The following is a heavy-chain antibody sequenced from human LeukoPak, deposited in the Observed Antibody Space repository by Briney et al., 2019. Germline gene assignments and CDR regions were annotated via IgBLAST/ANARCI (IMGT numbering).Heavy chain of an antibody. CDR2: ISYDGSNK. CDR1: GFTFGSNA. J-gene: IGHJ4*02. D-gene: IGHD2-2*01. Sequence: PGGPLRLSCAASGFTFGSNAIHWVRQAPGQGLEWVAFISYDGSNKYYTDSVKGRFTISRDNSKNTLYLQMDSLTTEDTAVYYCARRMPGSLDYWGQGTLVTVSS. V-gene: IGHV3-30*04. CDR3: ARRMPGSLDY.